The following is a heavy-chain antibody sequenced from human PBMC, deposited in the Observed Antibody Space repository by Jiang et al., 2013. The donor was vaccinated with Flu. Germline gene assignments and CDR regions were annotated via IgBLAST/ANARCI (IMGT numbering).Heavy chain of an antibody. CDR3: ARDRGYSQDY. D-gene: IGHD5-18*01. J-gene: IGHJ4*02. V-gene: IGHV3-74*01. CDR2: INSDGSII. Sequence: VQLVESGGGLVQPGRSLRLSCTASGFTFSSYWMHWVRQAPGKGLVWVSLINSDGSIITYADSVKGRFTISRDNARNTVYLQMNSLRAEDTAVYYCARDRGYSQDYWGQGTLLTVSS. CDR1: GFTFSSYW.